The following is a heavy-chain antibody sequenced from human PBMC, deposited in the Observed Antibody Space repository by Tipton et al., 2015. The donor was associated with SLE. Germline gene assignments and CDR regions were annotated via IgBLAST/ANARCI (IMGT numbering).Heavy chain of an antibody. Sequence: QSGAEVKKSGESLKISCKGYGYSFSNYWIAWVRQMPGKGLEWVGIIQPGDSDTRYSPSFQGQVTISADKSISTAYLQWSSLKASDTAMYYCATSYSNYWYFDLWGRGTLVTVSS. V-gene: IGHV5-51*03. CDR3: ATSYSNYWYFDL. CDR2: IQPGDSDT. D-gene: IGHD1-26*01. CDR1: GYSFSNYW. J-gene: IGHJ2*01.